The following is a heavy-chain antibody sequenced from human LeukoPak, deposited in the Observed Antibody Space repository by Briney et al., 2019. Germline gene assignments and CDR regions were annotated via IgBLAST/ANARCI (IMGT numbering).Heavy chain of an antibody. V-gene: IGHV3-43*02. CDR3: ARESETSGWYDY. CDR2: ISGDGGST. CDR1: GFIYDHYA. Sequence: GGSLRQSCAAPGFIYDHYAIHWVRQAPGKGLEWVSLISGDGGSTFYADSVRGRFTISRDNTRKSLSLQMSSLRSEDTALYYCARESETSGWYDYWGQGTLVTVSS. J-gene: IGHJ4*02. D-gene: IGHD6-19*01.